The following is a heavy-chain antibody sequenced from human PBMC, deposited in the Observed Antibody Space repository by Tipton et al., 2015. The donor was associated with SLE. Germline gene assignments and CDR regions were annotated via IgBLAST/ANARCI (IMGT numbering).Heavy chain of an antibody. CDR2: INHSGST. Sequence: LRLSCAASGLTFSSYWMSWVRQAPGKGLEWIGEINHSGSTNYNPSLKSRVTISVDTSKNQFSLKLSSVTAAVTAVYYCARGGGVLFDYWGQGTLVTVSS. CDR1: GLTFSSYW. D-gene: IGHD2-8*01. CDR3: ARGGGVLFDY. J-gene: IGHJ4*02. V-gene: IGHV4-34*01.